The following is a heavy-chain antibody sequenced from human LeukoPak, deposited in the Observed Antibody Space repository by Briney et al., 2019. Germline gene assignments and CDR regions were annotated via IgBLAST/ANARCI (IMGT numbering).Heavy chain of an antibody. D-gene: IGHD5-18*01. CDR1: GGSISSGDYY. CDR2: IYYSGST. V-gene: IGHV4-30-4*01. CDR3: ARVRIQLGNWFDP. Sequence: DPSETLSLTCTVSGGSISSGDYYWSWIRQPPGKGLEWIGYIYYSGSTYYNPPLKSRVTISVDTSKNQFSLKLSSVTAADTAVYYCARVRIQLGNWFDPWGQGTLVTVSS. J-gene: IGHJ5*02.